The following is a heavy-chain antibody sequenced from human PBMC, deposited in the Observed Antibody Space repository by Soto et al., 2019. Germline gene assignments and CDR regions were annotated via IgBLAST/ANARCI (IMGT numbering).Heavy chain of an antibody. D-gene: IGHD4-17*01. Sequence: GASVKVSCKASGGTFSSYAITWVRQATGQGLEWMGGIIPIFGTANYAQKFQGRVTITADESTSTAYMELSSLRSEDTAVYYCARSRMATVVIGAFDIWGQGTMVTVSS. J-gene: IGHJ3*02. CDR3: ARSRMATVVIGAFDI. CDR2: IIPIFGTA. CDR1: GGTFSSYA. V-gene: IGHV1-69*13.